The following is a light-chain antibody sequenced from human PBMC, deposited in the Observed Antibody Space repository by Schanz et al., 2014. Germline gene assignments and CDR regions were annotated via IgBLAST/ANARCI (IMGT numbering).Light chain of an antibody. CDR1: SSDVGDYNY. J-gene: IGLJ2*01. CDR3: SSYAGNNIFL. V-gene: IGLV2-8*01. Sequence: QSALTQPPSASGSLGQSVTISCTGTSSDVGDYNYVSWYQQHPGKAPKLMIYEVSKRPSGVPDRFSGSKSGNTASLTVSGLQAEDEADYYCSSYAGNNIFLFGGGTKLTVV. CDR2: EVS.